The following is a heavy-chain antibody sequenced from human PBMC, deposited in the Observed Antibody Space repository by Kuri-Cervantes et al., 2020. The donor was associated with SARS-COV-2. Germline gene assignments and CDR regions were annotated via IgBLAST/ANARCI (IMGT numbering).Heavy chain of an antibody. CDR3: VRDGDHWNFDY. CDR2: INPDGSYT. CDR1: GCTFSGHW. D-gene: IGHD1-1*01. J-gene: IGHJ4*02. Sequence: LSLTCAASGCTFSGHWIHWVRQAPGKGLVWFSRINPDGSYTNNADSVKGRFTLSRDNAKNMLFLQMNSQRAEDTAVYYCVRDGDHWNFDYWGQGTLVTVSS. V-gene: IGHV3-74*01.